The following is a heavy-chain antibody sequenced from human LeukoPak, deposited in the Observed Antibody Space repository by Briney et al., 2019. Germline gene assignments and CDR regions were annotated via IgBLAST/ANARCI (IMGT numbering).Heavy chain of an antibody. CDR2: IDGDGSNT. J-gene: IGHJ3*02. Sequence: GGSLRLSCAASGRALNGYWMHWVRQAPGKGLLWVSRIDGDGSNTTYADSVKGRFTISRDNAKNTVYLQMNALRVEDTAVYFCARDFGAVRTTNAFDIWGQGTMVTVSS. V-gene: IGHV3-74*01. CDR1: GRALNGYW. CDR3: ARDFGAVRTTNAFDI. D-gene: IGHD1-14*01.